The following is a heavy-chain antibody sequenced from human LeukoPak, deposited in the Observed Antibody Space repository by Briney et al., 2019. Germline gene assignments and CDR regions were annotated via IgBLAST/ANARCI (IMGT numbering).Heavy chain of an antibody. J-gene: IGHJ3*02. D-gene: IGHD2-2*01. V-gene: IGHV3-11*04. CDR2: ISSSGSTI. CDR3: ASNLGYCSSTSCLDAFDI. Sequence: GGSLRLSCAASGFTFSDYYMSWIRQAPGKGLEWVSYISSSGSTIYYADSVKGRFTISRDNAKNSLYLQMNSLRAEDTAVYYCASNLGYCSSTSCLDAFDIWGQGTMVTVSS. CDR1: GFTFSDYY.